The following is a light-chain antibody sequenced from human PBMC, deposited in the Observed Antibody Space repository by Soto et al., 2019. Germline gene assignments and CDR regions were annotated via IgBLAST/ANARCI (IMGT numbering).Light chain of an antibody. CDR3: SSYTSSSPYV. J-gene: IGLJ1*01. CDR1: GSDVGGYDY. V-gene: IGLV2-14*01. Sequence: QSALAQPASVSGSPGQSITISCTGTGSDVGGYDYVSWYQHHPGKAPKVMIYEVTNRPSGVSNRFSGSKSGNTASLTISGLLAEDEADYYCSSYTSSSPYVFGTXT. CDR2: EVT.